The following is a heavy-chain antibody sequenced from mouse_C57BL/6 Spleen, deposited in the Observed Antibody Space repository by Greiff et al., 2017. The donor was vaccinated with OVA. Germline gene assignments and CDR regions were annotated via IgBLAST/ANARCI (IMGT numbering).Heavy chain of an antibody. V-gene: IGHV1-69*01. CDR3: ARRNYDYDGAMDY. CDR2: IDPSDSYT. CDR1: GYTFTSYW. J-gene: IGHJ4*01. Sequence: QVQLQQPGAELVMPGASVKLSCKASGYTFTSYWMHWVKQRPGQGLEWIGEIDPSDSYTNYNQKFKGKSTLTVDKSSSTAYMQLSSLTSEDSAVYYCARRNYDYDGAMDYWGQGTSVTVSS. D-gene: IGHD2-4*01.